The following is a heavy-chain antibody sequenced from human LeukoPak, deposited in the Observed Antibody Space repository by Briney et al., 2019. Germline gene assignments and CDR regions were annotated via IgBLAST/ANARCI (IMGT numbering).Heavy chain of an antibody. D-gene: IGHD6-19*01. J-gene: IGHJ6*02. CDR3: ARRRTRIGSGWARGNYYYYYGMDV. CDR2: INHSGST. CDR1: GGSISSGGYS. V-gene: IGHV4-34*01. Sequence: SETLSLTCAVSGGSISSGGYSWSWIRQPPGKGLEWIGEINHSGSTNYNPSLKSRVTISVDTSKNQFSLKLSSVTAADTAVYYCARRRTRIGSGWARGNYYYYYGMDVWGQGTTVTVSS.